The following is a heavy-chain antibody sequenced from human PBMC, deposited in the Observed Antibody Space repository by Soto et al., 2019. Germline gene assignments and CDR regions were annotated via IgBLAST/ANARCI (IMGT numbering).Heavy chain of an antibody. J-gene: IGHJ6*03. CDR2: IYYSGST. CDR1: GGSISSSSYY. V-gene: IGHV4-39*01. Sequence: QLQLQESGPGLVKPSETLSLTCTVSGGSISSSSYYWGWIRQPPGKGLEWIGSIYYSGSTYYNPSLKSRVTISVDTSKNQFSLKLSSVTAADTAVYYCARLCGFTIFGVVTQYYYYYMDVWGKGTTVTVSS. D-gene: IGHD3-3*01. CDR3: ARLCGFTIFGVVTQYYYYYMDV.